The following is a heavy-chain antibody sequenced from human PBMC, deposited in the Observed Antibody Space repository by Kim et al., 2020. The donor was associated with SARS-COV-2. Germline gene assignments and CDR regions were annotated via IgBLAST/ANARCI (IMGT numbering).Heavy chain of an antibody. CDR1: GFTFSSYS. V-gene: IGHV3-21*01. CDR3: ARDQIRDYGGNSGVSY. D-gene: IGHD4-17*01. J-gene: IGHJ4*02. CDR2: ISSSSSYI. Sequence: GGSLRLSCAASGFTFSSYSMNWVRQAPGKGLEWVSSISSSSSYIYYADSVEGRFTISRDKAKNSLYLQMNSLRAEDTAVYYCARDQIRDYGGNSGVSYWGQGTLVTVSS.